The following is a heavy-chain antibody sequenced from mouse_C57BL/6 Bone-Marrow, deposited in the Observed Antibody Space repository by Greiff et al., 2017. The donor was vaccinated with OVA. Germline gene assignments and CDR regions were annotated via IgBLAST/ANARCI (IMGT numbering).Heavy chain of an antibody. D-gene: IGHD2-3*01. Sequence: VQLQQSGPELVKPGASVKISCKASGYTFTDYYMNWVKQSHGKSLEWIGDINPNNGGTSYNQKFKGKATLTVDKSSSTAYMELRSLTSEDSAVYYCARRGYYPYAMDYWGQGTSVTVSS. CDR2: INPNNGGT. J-gene: IGHJ4*01. CDR1: GYTFTDYY. CDR3: ARRGYYPYAMDY. V-gene: IGHV1-26*01.